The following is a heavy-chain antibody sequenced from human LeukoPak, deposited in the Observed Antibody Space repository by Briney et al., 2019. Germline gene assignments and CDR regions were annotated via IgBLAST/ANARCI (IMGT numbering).Heavy chain of an antibody. V-gene: IGHV1-18*01. D-gene: IGHD2-2*01. J-gene: IGHJ6*02. CDR2: ISAYNGNT. CDR3: ATDIVVVPAF. Sequence: ASVKVSCKASGCTFTSYVISWVRQAPGQGLEWMGWISAYNGNTNYAQKLQGRVTMTTDTSTSTAYMELSRLRSDDTAVYYCATDIVVVPAFWGQGTTVTVSS. CDR1: GCTFTSYV.